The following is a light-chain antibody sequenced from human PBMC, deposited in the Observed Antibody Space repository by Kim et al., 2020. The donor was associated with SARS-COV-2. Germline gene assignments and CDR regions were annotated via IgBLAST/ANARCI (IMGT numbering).Light chain of an antibody. V-gene: IGLV4-69*02. J-gene: IGLJ3*02. Sequence: QLVLTQSPSASASLGASVKLTCTLSSEHSSYAIAWHQQQPERGPRYLMKLDGDGSHSKGDGIPDRFSGSSSGAERSLTISSLQSEDEADYYCQTWGAGIQVFGGGTQLTVL. CDR2: LDGDGSH. CDR1: SEHSSYA. CDR3: QTWGAGIQV.